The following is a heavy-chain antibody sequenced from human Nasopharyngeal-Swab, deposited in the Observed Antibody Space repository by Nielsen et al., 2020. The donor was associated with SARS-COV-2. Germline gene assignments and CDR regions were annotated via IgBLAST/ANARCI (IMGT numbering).Heavy chain of an antibody. D-gene: IGHD4-11*01. CDR2: IIPIFGTA. J-gene: IGHJ5*02. V-gene: IGHV1-69*13. CDR3: ARRPTTVTTWWFDP. Sequence: SVKVSCKASGGTFSSYAISWVRQAPGQGLEWMGGIIPIFGTANYAQKFQGRVTITADESTSTAYMELSSLRSEGTAVYYCARRPTTVTTWWFDPWGQGTPVTVSS. CDR1: GGTFSSYA.